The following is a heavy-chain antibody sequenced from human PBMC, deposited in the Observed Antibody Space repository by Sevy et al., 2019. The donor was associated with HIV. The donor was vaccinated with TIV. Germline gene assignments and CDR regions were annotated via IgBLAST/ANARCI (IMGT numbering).Heavy chain of an antibody. CDR1: AFTFSSYP. CDR2: ISGLSNYI. J-gene: IGHJ4*02. V-gene: IGHV3-21*01. CDR3: ATGGSSWPYFDY. D-gene: IGHD6-13*01. Sequence: GGSLRLSCAASAFTFSSYPMNWVRQAPGKGLEWVSYISGLSNYIYYADSVKGRFTISRDNPKNSLYLQMNSLRVEDTAVYYWATGGSSWPYFDYWGQGTLVTVSS.